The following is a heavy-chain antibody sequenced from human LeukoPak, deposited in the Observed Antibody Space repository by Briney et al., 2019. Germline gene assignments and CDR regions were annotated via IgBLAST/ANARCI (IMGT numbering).Heavy chain of an antibody. V-gene: IGHV3-23*01. CDR1: GFTFSSYA. CDR2: ISGSGGST. D-gene: IGHD4-17*01. J-gene: IGHJ5*02. CDR3: ASDPSTAGAEYNPFDP. Sequence: GGSLRLSCAASGFTFSSYAMSWVRQAPGKGLEWVSAISGSGGSTSYADSVKGRFTISRENSKNTLYLQMNSLRAEDTAVYYCASDPSTAGAEYNPFDPWGQGTLVTVSS.